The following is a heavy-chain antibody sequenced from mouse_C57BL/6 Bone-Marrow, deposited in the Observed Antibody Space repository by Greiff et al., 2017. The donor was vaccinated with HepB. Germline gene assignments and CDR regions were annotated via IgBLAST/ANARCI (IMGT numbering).Heavy chain of an antibody. Sequence: QVHVKQPGAELVKPGASVKMSCKASGYTFTSYWITWVKQRPGQGLEWIGDIYPGSGSTNYNEKFKSKATLTVDTSSSTAYMQRSSLTSEDSAVYYCARPGLFAYWGQGTLVTVSA. CDR1: GYTFTSYW. CDR2: IYPGSGST. D-gene: IGHD3-1*01. J-gene: IGHJ3*01. CDR3: ARPGLFAY. V-gene: IGHV1-55*01.